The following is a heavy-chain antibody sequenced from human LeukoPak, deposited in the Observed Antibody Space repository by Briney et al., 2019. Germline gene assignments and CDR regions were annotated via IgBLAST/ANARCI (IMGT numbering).Heavy chain of an antibody. CDR3: ARDASLDV. J-gene: IGHJ6*02. CDR1: GGSISSGGYY. Sequence: SETLSLTCTVSGGSISSGGYYWNWIRQYPGKGPEWIGSIYYSGTTYYNPSLKNRVTISVDTSKNQFFLRLSSVTAADTAVYYCARDASLDVWGQGTTVTVSS. V-gene: IGHV4-31*03. CDR2: IYYSGTT.